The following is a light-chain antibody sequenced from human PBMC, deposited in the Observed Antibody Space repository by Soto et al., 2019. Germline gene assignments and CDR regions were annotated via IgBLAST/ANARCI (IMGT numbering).Light chain of an antibody. CDR3: SSYTSRVTWV. CDR2: EGT. J-gene: IGLJ3*02. V-gene: IGLV2-14*01. Sequence: QSALTQPASVSGSPGQSITISCTGTSSDVGGYKYVSWYQHHPGKAPKLMIYEGTNRPSGVSDRFSGFKFGNTASLTISGLQAEDEADYYCSSYTSRVTWVFGGGTKLTVL. CDR1: SSDVGGYKY.